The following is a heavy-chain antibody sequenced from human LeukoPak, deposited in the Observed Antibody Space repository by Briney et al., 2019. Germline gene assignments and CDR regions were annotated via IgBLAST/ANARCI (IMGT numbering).Heavy chain of an antibody. V-gene: IGHV1-2*02. CDR1: GCTFTGYY. D-gene: IGHD4-23*01. CDR2: INPNSGGT. Sequence: ASVKVSCKASGCTFTGYYMHWVRQAPGQGLEWMGWINPNSGGTNYAQKFQGRVTMTRDTSISTAYMELSRLRSDDTAVYYCAREDYYGGNSGLPDYWGQGTLVTVSS. J-gene: IGHJ4*02. CDR3: AREDYYGGNSGLPDY.